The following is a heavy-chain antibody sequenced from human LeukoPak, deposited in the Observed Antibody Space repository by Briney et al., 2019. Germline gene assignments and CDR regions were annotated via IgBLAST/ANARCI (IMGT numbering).Heavy chain of an antibody. CDR2: INHIGST. CDR1: GYSISSGYN. Sequence: SETLSLTCTVSGYSISSGYNWSWIRQPPGKGLEWIGEINHIGSTNYNPSLKSRVTISVDTSKNQFSLKLTSVTVADTAVYYCARRRLFLAHAFDIWGQGTMVTVSS. CDR3: ARRRLFLAHAFDI. J-gene: IGHJ3*02. V-gene: IGHV4-38-2*02. D-gene: IGHD4/OR15-4a*01.